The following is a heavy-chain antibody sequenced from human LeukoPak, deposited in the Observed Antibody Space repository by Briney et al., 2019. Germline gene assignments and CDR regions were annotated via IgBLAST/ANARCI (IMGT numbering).Heavy chain of an antibody. J-gene: IGHJ6*03. CDR3: ARDSYYYMDV. V-gene: IGHV6-1*01. CDR1: GDSVSSNSAA. Sequence: SHTLSLTYGISGDSVSSNSAAWNWIRQSPSRGLERLGRTYYRSKWYIEYAVSVQSRMTINPDTSKNQFSLHLNSVTPEDTAVYYCARDSYYYMDVWGKGTTVTVSS. CDR2: TYYRSKWYI.